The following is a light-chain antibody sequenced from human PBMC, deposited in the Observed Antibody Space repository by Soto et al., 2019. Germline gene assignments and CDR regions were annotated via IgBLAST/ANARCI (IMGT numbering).Light chain of an antibody. CDR2: WAP. CDR1: QSVLYSPNNKNY. J-gene: IGKJ1*01. V-gene: IGKV4-1*01. CDR3: QAYINAPPM. Sequence: DIVMTQSPDSLAVSLGERATINCKSSQSVLYSPNNKNYLAWYQQKPGQPPKLLVYWAPTRESGVPDRFSGTGRETDFTPTINSPQAEDVAVAYYQAYINAPPMFGQGTKV.